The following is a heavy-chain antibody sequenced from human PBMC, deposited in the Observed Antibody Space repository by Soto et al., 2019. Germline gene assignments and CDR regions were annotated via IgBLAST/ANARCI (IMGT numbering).Heavy chain of an antibody. D-gene: IGHD2-21*02. Sequence: QVQLQESGPGLVKPSQSLSLTCTVSGGSITSDDYYWSWIRQPPGRGLEWIGYIFYSGSTHYNPSLKSRFIISLDTSKKHASLKLSSATAADTDVYYCANANCGRDCPYRHDRYYFESWGQGTLVTDSS. V-gene: IGHV4-30-4*01. CDR2: IFYSGST. CDR1: GGSITSDDYY. CDR3: ANANCGRDCPYRHDRYYFES. J-gene: IGHJ4*02.